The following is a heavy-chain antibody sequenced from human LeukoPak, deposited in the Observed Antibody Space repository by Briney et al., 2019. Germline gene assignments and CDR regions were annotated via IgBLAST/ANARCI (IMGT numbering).Heavy chain of an antibody. D-gene: IGHD3-22*01. J-gene: IGHJ4*02. CDR3: VRESYDSSGYSRIFDY. V-gene: IGHV4-59*12. Sequence: SETLSLTCTVSGVSISSYYWSWIRQPPGKGLEWIGYIYYSGSTNYNPPLKSRVTISVDTSKNQFSLKLSSVTAADTAVYYCVRESYDSSGYSRIFDYWGQGTLVTVSS. CDR1: GVSISSYY. CDR2: IYYSGST.